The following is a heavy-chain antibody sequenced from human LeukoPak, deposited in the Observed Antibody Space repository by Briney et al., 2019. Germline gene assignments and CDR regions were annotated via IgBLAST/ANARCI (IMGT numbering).Heavy chain of an antibody. J-gene: IGHJ4*02. V-gene: IGHV3-15*01. CDR1: GFTFSNAW. Sequence: GGSLRLSCAASGFTFSNAWMSWVRQAPGKGLEWVGRIKSKTDGGTTDYAAPVKGRFTISRDDSKNTLYLQMNSLKTEDTAVYYCVSHYSDSTRYYLLWDYWGQGTLLTVSS. CDR3: VSHYSDSTRYYLLWDY. D-gene: IGHD3-22*01. CDR2: IKSKTDGGTT.